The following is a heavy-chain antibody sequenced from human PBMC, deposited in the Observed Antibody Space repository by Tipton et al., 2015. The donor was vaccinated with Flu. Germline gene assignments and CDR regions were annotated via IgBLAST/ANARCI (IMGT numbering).Heavy chain of an antibody. CDR1: GFTFSDHF. CDR3: NDLGLGGVEP. CDR2: IKSEPAKYTI. J-gene: IGHJ1*01. Sequence: QLMQSGGGLVQPGGSLRLSCATSGFTFSDHFMDWVRQAPGKGLEWVAQIKSEPAKYTITYAASVKGRFTISRDDSTNSLYLQMNSLKTEDTAVYYCNDLGLGGVEPWGQGTLVTVSP. V-gene: IGHV3-72*01. D-gene: IGHD3-16*01.